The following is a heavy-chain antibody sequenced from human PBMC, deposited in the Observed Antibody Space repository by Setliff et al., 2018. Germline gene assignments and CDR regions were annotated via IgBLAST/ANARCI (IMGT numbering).Heavy chain of an antibody. V-gene: IGHV5-51*01. CDR1: GYIFTTYW. J-gene: IGHJ3*02. Sequence: PGESLKISCKASGYIFTTYWIGWVRQMPGKGLEWMGTIWPGDSDTRYNPSFQGQVTMSADKSINTAYLQWSSLKASDTAMYYCARLGAPASHDAFDIWGQGTMVTVSS. CDR2: IWPGDSDT. D-gene: IGHD6-25*01. CDR3: ARLGAPASHDAFDI.